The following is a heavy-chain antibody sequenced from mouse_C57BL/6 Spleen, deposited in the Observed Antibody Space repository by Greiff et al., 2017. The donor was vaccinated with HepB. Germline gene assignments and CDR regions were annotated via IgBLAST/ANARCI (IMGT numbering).Heavy chain of an antibody. CDR3: AKYYGSSYEYAMDY. J-gene: IGHJ4*01. CDR2: IDPNSGGT. CDR1: GYTFTSYW. V-gene: IGHV1-72*01. D-gene: IGHD1-1*01. Sequence: QVQLQQPGAELVKPGASVKLSCKASGYTFTSYWMHWVKQRPGRGLEWIGRIDPNSGGTKYNEKFKSKATLTVDKPSSTAYMQLSSLTSEDSAVYYCAKYYGSSYEYAMDYWGQGTSVTVSS.